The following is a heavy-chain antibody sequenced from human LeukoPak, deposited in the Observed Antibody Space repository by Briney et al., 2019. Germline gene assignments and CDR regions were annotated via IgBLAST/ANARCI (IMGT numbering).Heavy chain of an antibody. Sequence: ASVKVSCKASGYTFSNYGFSWVRQAPGQGLEWMGWISAYNGNTNYAQKLQGRVTMTTDTSTSTAYMELRSLRSDDTAVYYCARGRDSITMVRGPPLYYGMDVWGQGTTVTASS. V-gene: IGHV1-18*01. CDR2: ISAYNGNT. CDR3: ARGRDSITMVRGPPLYYGMDV. J-gene: IGHJ6*02. D-gene: IGHD3-10*01. CDR1: GYTFSNYG.